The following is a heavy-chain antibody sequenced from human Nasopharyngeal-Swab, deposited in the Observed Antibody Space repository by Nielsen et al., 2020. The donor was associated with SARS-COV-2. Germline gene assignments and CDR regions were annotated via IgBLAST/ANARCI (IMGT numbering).Heavy chain of an antibody. CDR3: ARGRGGGYDPWGYYYYDMDV. CDR1: GFTFSSYW. J-gene: IGHJ6*02. CDR2: IRQDGSEK. V-gene: IGHV3-7*02. D-gene: IGHD5-12*01. Sequence: GESLKISCAASGFTFSSYWMSWVRQAPGKGLEWVANIRQDGSEKYYVDSVKGRFTISRDNAKNSLYLQMNSLRAGDTAVYYCARGRGGGYDPWGYYYYDMDVWGHGTTVTVSS.